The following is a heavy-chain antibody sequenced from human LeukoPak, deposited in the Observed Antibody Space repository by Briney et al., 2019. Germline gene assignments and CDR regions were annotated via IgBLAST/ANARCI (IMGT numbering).Heavy chain of an antibody. D-gene: IGHD3-22*01. CDR1: GFTFSSYG. Sequence: GGSLRLSCAASGFTFSSYGMHWVRQAPGKGLQWVALIWYDGSNKYYADPVEGRFTISRDNSKNTLYLHMDSLRAEDTAVYYCAKDFYYDSSNYDWGQGTLVTVSS. CDR3: AKDFYYDSSNYD. CDR2: IWYDGSNK. J-gene: IGHJ4*02. V-gene: IGHV3-33*06.